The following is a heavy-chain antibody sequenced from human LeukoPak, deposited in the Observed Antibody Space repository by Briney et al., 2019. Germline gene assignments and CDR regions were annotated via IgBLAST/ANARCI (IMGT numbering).Heavy chain of an antibody. CDR2: ISYDGSNE. V-gene: IGHV3-30*03. D-gene: IGHD4-23*01. CDR1: GFTFSSYA. J-gene: IGHJ4*02. Sequence: GGSLRLSCAASGFTFSSYAMYWVRQAPGKGLEWVALISYDGSNEWYADSVKGRFTVSRDSAKNTLFLQINSLRVDDTAVYYCARGHPHGWELYLDYWGQGALVIVSS. CDR3: ARGHPHGWELYLDY.